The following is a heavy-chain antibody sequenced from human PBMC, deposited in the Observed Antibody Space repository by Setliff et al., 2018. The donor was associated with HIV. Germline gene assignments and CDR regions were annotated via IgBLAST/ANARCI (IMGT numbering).Heavy chain of an antibody. D-gene: IGHD6-6*01. V-gene: IGHV1-69*06. CDR2: IIPLFGTT. CDR1: GYTFTSYA. CDR3: ATIPRPSYYYYYYMDV. J-gene: IGHJ6*03. Sequence: SVKVSCKASGYTFTSYALSWVRQAPGQGLEWMGGIIPLFGTTKNAQKFQGRVTIIADKSTSTAYMELSSLRSEDTAVYYCATIPRPSYYYYYYMDVWGKGTTVTVSS.